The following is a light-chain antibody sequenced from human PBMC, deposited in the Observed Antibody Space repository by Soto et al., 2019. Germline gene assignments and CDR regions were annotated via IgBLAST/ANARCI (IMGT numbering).Light chain of an antibody. CDR3: QQTNSFPYT. Sequence: DIQMTQSPSSLSASVGDSVTITCRARQGISNWLAWYQQKPGRAPKILIYVASTLQTGVPSRFSGSASGTDFTLTISGRQPEDFATYFCQQTNSFPYTFGQGTKLEMK. V-gene: IGKV1-12*01. CDR2: VAS. J-gene: IGKJ2*01. CDR1: QGISNW.